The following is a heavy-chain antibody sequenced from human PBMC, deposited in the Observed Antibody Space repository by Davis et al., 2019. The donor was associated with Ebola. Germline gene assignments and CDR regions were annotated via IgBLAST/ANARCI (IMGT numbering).Heavy chain of an antibody. J-gene: IGHJ4*02. CDR2: IIPMYETA. V-gene: IGHV1-69*13. D-gene: IGHD1-26*01. CDR1: GGTFNSYV. CDR3: AREDRFSGRYYNFDL. Sequence: SVKVSCKASGGTFNSYVISWVRQAPGQGLEWMGGIIPMYETANYAQRFQGRVTITADESTGTAYMELSSLRSEDTAIYYCAREDRFSGRYYNFDLWGQGTLITVSS.